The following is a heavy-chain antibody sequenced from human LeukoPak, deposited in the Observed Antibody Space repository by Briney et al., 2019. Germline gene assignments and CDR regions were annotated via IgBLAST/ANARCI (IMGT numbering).Heavy chain of an antibody. CDR2: TYYRSKWSN. D-gene: IGHD6-19*01. CDR1: GDSVASNRAT. V-gene: IGHV6-1*01. Sequence: SQTLSLTCAVSGDSVASNRATWSWIRQSPSRGLEWLGRTYYRSKWSNDYAVSVIGRITNTPDTSKNQFSLQLNSVTPEDTAVYYCARAVSGIFDYWGQGTLVTVSS. J-gene: IGHJ4*02. CDR3: ARAVSGIFDY.